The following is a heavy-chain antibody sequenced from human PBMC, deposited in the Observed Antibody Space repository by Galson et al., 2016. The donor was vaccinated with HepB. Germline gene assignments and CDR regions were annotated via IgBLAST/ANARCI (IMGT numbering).Heavy chain of an antibody. CDR1: LFTFSSYG. Sequence: SLRLSCAASLFTFSSYGMHWVRQAPGKGLEWVAMIWYDGSNKFYADSVKGRFTISRDNSNNRLYLQMNSLRAEDTAIYYCEGYSDPFDIWGQGTMVTVSS. CDR3: EGYSDPFDI. V-gene: IGHV3-33*01. J-gene: IGHJ3*02. CDR2: IWYDGSNK. D-gene: IGHD3-22*01.